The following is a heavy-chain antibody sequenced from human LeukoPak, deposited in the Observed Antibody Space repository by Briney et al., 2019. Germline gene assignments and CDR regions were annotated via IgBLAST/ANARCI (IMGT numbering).Heavy chain of an antibody. V-gene: IGHV3-48*04. D-gene: IGHD3-22*01. Sequence: TGGSLRLSCAASGFSFSSRNMNWVRQAPGKGLEWVSYISASTSSIYYADSVKGRFTISRDIGKNSLYLQMNSLRAEDTAVYYCAASSGSGNYAYYFDYWGQGTLVTVSS. CDR3: AASSGSGNYAYYFDY. J-gene: IGHJ4*02. CDR2: ISASTSSI. CDR1: GFSFSSRN.